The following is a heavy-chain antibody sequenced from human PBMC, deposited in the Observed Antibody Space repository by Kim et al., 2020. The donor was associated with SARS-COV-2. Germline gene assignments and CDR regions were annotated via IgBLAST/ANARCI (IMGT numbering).Heavy chain of an antibody. CDR2: IYSGGST. Sequence: GGSLRLSCAASGFTVSSNYMSWVRQAPGKGLEWVSVIYSGGSTYYADSVKGRFTISRDNSKNTLYLQMNSLRAEDTAVYYCARDLSTAGTDYWGQGTLVTVSS. CDR3: ARDLSTAGTDY. V-gene: IGHV3-53*01. CDR1: GFTVSSNY. D-gene: IGHD6-13*01. J-gene: IGHJ4*02.